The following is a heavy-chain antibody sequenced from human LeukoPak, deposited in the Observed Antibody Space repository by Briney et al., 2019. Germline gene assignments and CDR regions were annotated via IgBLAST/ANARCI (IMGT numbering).Heavy chain of an antibody. J-gene: IGHJ4*02. CDR2: IYYRGST. D-gene: IGHD5-18*01. CDR3: ARGYAYGPNYYFDY. Sequence: PSETLSLTCSFSGGSISNYYWSWVRQPLGKGLEWIGYIYYRGSTDYNPSLKSRVTISIDTSKNHFSLRLSSVTAADTASYYCARGYAYGPNYYFDYWGQGTLVTVSS. V-gene: IGHV4-59*01. CDR1: GGSISNYY.